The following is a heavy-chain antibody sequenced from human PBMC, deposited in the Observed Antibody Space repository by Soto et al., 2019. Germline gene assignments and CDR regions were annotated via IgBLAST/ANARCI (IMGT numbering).Heavy chain of an antibody. J-gene: IGHJ3*02. V-gene: IGHV3-30-3*01. CDR3: ARSPGAANRGVAFDI. Sequence: GGSLRLSCAASGFTFSSYAMHWVRQAPGKGLEWVAVISYDGSNKYYADSVKGRFTISRDNSKNTLYLQMNSLRAEDTAVYYCARSPGAANRGVAFDIWGQGTMVTVSS. D-gene: IGHD2-15*01. CDR1: GFTFSSYA. CDR2: ISYDGSNK.